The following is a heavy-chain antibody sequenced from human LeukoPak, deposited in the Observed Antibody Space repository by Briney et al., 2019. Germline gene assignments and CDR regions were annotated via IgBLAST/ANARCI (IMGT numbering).Heavy chain of an antibody. J-gene: IGHJ4*02. D-gene: IGHD3-22*01. CDR3: ARGRSRSSSGWYFDY. CDR1: GFSVSGNF. CDR2: IYAGGTT. V-gene: IGHV3-53*01. Sequence: GGSLRLPCTASGFSVSGNFMTWVRQAPGKGLEWISFIYAGGTTSYADSVKGRFTLSRNNSKNTIYLQLNSLRVEDTAVYYCARGRSRSSSGWYFDYWGQGTLVTVSS.